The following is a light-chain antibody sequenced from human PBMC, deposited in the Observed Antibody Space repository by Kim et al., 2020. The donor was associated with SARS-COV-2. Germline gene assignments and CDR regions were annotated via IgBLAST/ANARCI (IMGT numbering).Light chain of an antibody. CDR1: QSVSRW. V-gene: IGKV1-5*01. CDR3: QQYNTYST. J-gene: IGKJ5*01. Sequence: SAAVEDRVTITCRASQSVSRWLAWYQQKPGKVPRLLIYDASSLGSGVPSRFSGSGSGTEFTLTISSLQPDDFATYSCQQYNTYSTFGQGTRLEIK. CDR2: DAS.